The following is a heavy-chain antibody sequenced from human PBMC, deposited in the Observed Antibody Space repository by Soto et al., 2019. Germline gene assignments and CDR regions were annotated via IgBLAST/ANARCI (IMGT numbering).Heavy chain of an antibody. CDR3: ARDNRYSSSWYGGGMDV. V-gene: IGHV3-33*01. D-gene: IGHD6-13*01. CDR2: IWYDGSNK. J-gene: IGHJ6*02. Sequence: QVQLVEPGGGVVQPGMSLRLSCAASGFTFSTYGMHWVRQAPGKGLEWVAIIWYDGSNKYYGDSVKGRFTSSRDNPGNTVYRHMNSLRVKDTAVYYCARDNRYSSSWYGGGMDVWGQGTTVTVFS. CDR1: GFTFSTYG.